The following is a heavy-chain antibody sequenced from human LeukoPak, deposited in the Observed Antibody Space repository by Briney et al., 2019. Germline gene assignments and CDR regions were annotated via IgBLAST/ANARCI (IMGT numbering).Heavy chain of an antibody. J-gene: IGHJ6*02. CDR2: ISYDGSNK. V-gene: IGHV3-30*03. CDR3: ARAYCGGDCYSDYYYYGMDV. Sequence: GGSLRLSCAASGFTFSSYGMHWVRQAPGKGLEWVAVISYDGSNKYYADSVKGRFTISRDNSKNTLYLQMNSLRAEDTAVYYCARAYCGGDCYSDYYYYGMDVWGQGTTVTVSS. D-gene: IGHD2-21*02. CDR1: GFTFSSYG.